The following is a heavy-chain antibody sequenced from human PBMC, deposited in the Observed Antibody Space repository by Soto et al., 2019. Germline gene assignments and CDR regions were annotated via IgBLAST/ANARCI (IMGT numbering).Heavy chain of an antibody. V-gene: IGHV4-30-2*05. CDR2: MYHSGST. D-gene: IGHD3-22*01. Sequence: SETLSLTCAVSGGSISSGGYSWSWIRQPPGKGLEWIGYMYHSGSTYYNSSLKSRVTISVDTSKNQFSLKLSSVTAADTAVYYCARVWDSSGPNFDYWGQGTLVTVSS. CDR1: GGSISSGGYS. CDR3: ARVWDSSGPNFDY. J-gene: IGHJ4*02.